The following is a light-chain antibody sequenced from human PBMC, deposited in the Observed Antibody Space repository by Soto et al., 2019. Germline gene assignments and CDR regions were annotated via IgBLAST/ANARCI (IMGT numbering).Light chain of an antibody. J-gene: IGLJ2*01. CDR2: EVS. CDR3: SSFAGSRVLV. Sequence: QAASVSGSPGQSITISCTGTSSDVGAYNYVSWYQQHPGKPPQLIIYEVSDRPSGVSNRFSGSKSGNTASLTISGLQAEDEAVYYCSSFAGSRVLVLGGGTKLTVL. CDR1: SSDVGAYNY. V-gene: IGLV2-14*01.